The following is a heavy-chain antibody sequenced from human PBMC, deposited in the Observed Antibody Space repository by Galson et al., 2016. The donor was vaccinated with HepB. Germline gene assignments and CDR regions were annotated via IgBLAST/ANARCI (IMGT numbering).Heavy chain of an antibody. CDR3: GSLHQGPIGLPPGTLLQEHL. V-gene: IGHV4-61*02. CDR1: GGSISSGSYY. J-gene: IGHJ6*01. CDR2: IYTSGST. Sequence: TLSLTCTVSGGSISSGSYYWSWIRQPAGKGLEWIGRIYTSGSTNYNPSLKSRVTISVNPSKNQFSLKLSSVTAADTAVYYCGSLHQGPIGLPPGTLLQEHLWG.